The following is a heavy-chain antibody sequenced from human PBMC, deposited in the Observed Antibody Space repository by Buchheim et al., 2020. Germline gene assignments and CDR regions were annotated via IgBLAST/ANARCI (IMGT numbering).Heavy chain of an antibody. V-gene: IGHV3-74*02. J-gene: IGHJ4*02. CDR1: GFTFSSYW. D-gene: IGHD2-15*01. Sequence: VQLVESGGGVVQPGGSLRLSCAASGFTFSSYWMHWVRQAPGKGLVWVSRINSDGSSTSYADSVKGRFTISRDNAKNTLYLQMNSLRAEDTAVYYCSTAPPDIVVVVAATRVYWGQGTL. CDR3: STAPPDIVVVVAATRVY. CDR2: INSDGSST.